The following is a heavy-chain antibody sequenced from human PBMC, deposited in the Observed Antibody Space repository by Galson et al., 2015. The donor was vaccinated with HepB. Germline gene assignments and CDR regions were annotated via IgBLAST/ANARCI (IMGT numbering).Heavy chain of an antibody. CDR2: IKQDGSEK. CDR3: AREWSSGWLDAFDI. D-gene: IGHD6-19*01. Sequence: SLRLSCAASGFTFSSYWMSWVRQAPGKGLEWVANIKQDGSEKYYVDSVKGRFTISRDNAKYSLYLQMNSLRAEDTAVYYCAREWSSGWLDAFDIWGQGTMVTVSS. V-gene: IGHV3-7*03. CDR1: GFTFSSYW. J-gene: IGHJ3*02.